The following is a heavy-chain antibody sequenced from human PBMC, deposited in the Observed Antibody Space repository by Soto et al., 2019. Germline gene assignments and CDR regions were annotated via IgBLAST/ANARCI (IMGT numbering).Heavy chain of an antibody. CDR3: ERHETYYYDSSCCGDYYGMDV. J-gene: IGHJ6*02. D-gene: IGHD3-22*01. CDR2: IYHSGST. CDR1: GGSFSGYY. Sequence: PSETLSLTCAVYGGSFSGYYWSWIRQPPGKGLEWIGEIYHSGSTNYNPSLKSRVTISVDTSKNQFSLNLSSVTAADTAVYYCERHETYYYDSSCCGDYYGMDVWGQGTTVTVFS. V-gene: IGHV4-34*01.